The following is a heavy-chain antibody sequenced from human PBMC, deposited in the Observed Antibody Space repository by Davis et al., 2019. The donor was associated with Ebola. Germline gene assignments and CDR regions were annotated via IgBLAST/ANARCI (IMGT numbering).Heavy chain of an antibody. V-gene: IGHV3-13*01. CDR3: TLLQEHL. Sequence: GESLKISCAASGFTLSRYDMHWVRQATGKGLEWVSSIGTAGDTYYPGSVKGRLTISRENAKNSLYLQMNSLHQGPIGLPPGTLLQEHLWG. CDR2: IGTAGDT. CDR1: GFTLSRYD. J-gene: IGHJ6*01.